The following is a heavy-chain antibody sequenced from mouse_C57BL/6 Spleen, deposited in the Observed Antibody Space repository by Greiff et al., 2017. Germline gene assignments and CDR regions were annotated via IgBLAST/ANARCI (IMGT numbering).Heavy chain of an antibody. J-gene: IGHJ3*01. V-gene: IGHV1-87*01. CDR2: GQGLEWIG. D-gene: IGHD3-2*02. Sequence: VQLVESGPELARPWASVKISCQAFYTFSRRVHFAIRDTNSWMLWVKQRPGQGLEWIGAIYPGNGDTSDNQKFKGKATLTADKSYSTDYMQLSRLTSEDSAVYYCARETAQATAYWGQGTLVTVSA. CDR3: SEDSAVYYCARETAQATAY. CDR1: YTFSRRVH.